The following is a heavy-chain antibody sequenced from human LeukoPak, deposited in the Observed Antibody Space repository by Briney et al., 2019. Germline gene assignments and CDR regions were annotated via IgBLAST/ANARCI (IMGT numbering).Heavy chain of an antibody. J-gene: IGHJ6*04. CDR1: GFTFSSYG. CDR2: ISGSGGST. CDR3: AELGITMIGGV. D-gene: IGHD3-10*02. Sequence: PGGSLRLSCAASGFTFSSYGMSWVRQAPGKGLEWVSAISGSGGSTYCADSVKGRFTISRDNSKNSLYLQMNSLRAEDTAVYYCAELGITMIGGVWGKGTTVTIFS. V-gene: IGHV3-23*01.